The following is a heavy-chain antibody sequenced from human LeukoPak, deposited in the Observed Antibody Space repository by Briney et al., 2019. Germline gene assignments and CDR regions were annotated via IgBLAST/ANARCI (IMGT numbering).Heavy chain of an antibody. CDR3: AKEPVGPAYSSGWYEFDY. J-gene: IGHJ4*02. V-gene: IGHV3-23*01. CDR2: ISGSGDSS. CDR1: GFTFSSNA. Sequence: HPGASLRLSCAASGFTFSSNAMGWVRQAPGKGLEWVSCISGSGDSSHYADSVKGRFTLSRDNSKNTLYLQMNRLRAEDTAVYYCAKEPVGPAYSSGWYEFDYWGQGTLVTVYS. D-gene: IGHD6-13*01.